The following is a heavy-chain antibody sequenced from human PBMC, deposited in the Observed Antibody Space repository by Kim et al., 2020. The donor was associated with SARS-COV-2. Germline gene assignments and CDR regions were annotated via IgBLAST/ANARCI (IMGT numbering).Heavy chain of an antibody. D-gene: IGHD3-22*01. V-gene: IGHV4-39*01. CDR2: VYHSGST. J-gene: IGHJ4*02. CDR3: ARLPHDSSGYVDC. CDR1: GGSISNSFNY. Sequence: SETLSLTCTVSGGSISNSFNYWGWIRQPPGKGLEWIGSVYHSGSTYDSPSLKSRVTVSVDTSKNQFSLKLTSVPAADTGVFFCARLPHDSSGYVDCWGQGFLVTVSS.